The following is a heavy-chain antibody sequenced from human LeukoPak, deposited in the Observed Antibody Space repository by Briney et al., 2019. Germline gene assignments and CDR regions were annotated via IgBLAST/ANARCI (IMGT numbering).Heavy chain of an antibody. V-gene: IGHV4-38-2*02. Sequence: SETLSLTCTVSGNSISSGYYWGGIRQPPGKGLEWIGSIYHSGGTYYNLSLKSRVTISVDTSKNQFSLKLSSVTAADTAVYYCARGMVRGVIVDYWGQGTLVTVSS. CDR3: ARGMVRGVIVDY. J-gene: IGHJ4*02. CDR2: IYHSGGT. D-gene: IGHD3-10*01. CDR1: GNSISSGYY.